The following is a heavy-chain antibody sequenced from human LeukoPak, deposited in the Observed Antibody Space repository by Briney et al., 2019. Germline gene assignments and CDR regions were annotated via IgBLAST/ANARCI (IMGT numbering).Heavy chain of an antibody. CDR1: GFTFSSYA. D-gene: IGHD2-2*01. CDR2: ISGSGGST. CDR3: AREYCSSTSCLYYFDY. Sequence: GGSLRLSCAASGFTFSSYAMSWVRQAPGKGLEWVSAISGSGGSTFYADSVKGRFTISRDNSKNTLYLQMNSPRAEDTAVYYCAREYCSSTSCLYYFDYWGQGTLVTVSS. J-gene: IGHJ4*02. V-gene: IGHV3-23*01.